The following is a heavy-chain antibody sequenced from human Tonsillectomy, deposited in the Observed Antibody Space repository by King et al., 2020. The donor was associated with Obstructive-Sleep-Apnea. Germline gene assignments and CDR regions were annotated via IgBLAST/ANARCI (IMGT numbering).Heavy chain of an antibody. J-gene: IGHJ5*02. CDR1: GDSISSSNW. CDR3: ARWDAQLVPPRNWFGP. CDR2: IYHSGST. V-gene: IGHV4-4*02. Sequence: QLQESGPGLVKPSGTLSLTCAVSGDSISSSNWWNWVRQPPGKGLAWTGEIYHSGSTNYNPSIKSRVTLSVDKSKNQFSLKLSSVTAADTAVYYCARWDAQLVPPRNWFGPWGQGTLVTVSS. D-gene: IGHD6-13*01.